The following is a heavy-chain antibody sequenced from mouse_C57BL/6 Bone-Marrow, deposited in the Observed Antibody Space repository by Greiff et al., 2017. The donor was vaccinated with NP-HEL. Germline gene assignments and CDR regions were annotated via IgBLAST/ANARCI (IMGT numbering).Heavy chain of an antibody. CDR3: AIYYDYHVGFAY. V-gene: IGHV2-9-1*01. J-gene: IGHJ3*01. CDR1: GFSLTSYA. Sequence: VQGVESGPGLVAPSQSLSITCTVSGFSLTSYAISWVRQPPGKGLEWLGVIWTGGGTNYNSALKSRLSISKDNSKSQVFLKMNSLQTDDTARYYCAIYYDYHVGFAYWGQGTLVTVSA. D-gene: IGHD2-4*01. CDR2: IWTGGGT.